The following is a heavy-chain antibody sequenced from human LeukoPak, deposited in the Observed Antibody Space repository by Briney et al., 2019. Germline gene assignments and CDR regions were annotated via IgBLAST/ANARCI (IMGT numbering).Heavy chain of an antibody. J-gene: IGHJ4*02. CDR1: GYTFTSYA. CDR2: INTNTGIP. V-gene: IGHV7-4-1*01. D-gene: IGHD2-2*01. CDR3: ARGGYCSSATCNFFDF. Sequence: GASVKVSCKASGYTFTSYAMNWVRQAPGHGLQWMGWINTNTGIPTYARGFTGRFVFSMDTSVGAAYLQIGSLKAEDTAVYYCARGGYCSSATCNFFDFWGRGTLVTVSS.